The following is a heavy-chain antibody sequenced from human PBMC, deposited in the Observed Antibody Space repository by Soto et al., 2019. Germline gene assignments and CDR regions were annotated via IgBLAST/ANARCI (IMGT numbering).Heavy chain of an antibody. CDR3: ARDQRINMRPEAFDI. CDR1: GGTFSSYA. Sequence: ASVKVSCKASGGTFSSYAISWVRQAPGQGLEWMGWINPNSGGTNYAQKFQGRVTMTRDTSISTAYMELSRLRSDDTAVYYCARDQRINMRPEAFDIWGQGAMVTVSS. D-gene: IGHD3-22*01. CDR2: INPNSGGT. V-gene: IGHV1-2*02. J-gene: IGHJ3*02.